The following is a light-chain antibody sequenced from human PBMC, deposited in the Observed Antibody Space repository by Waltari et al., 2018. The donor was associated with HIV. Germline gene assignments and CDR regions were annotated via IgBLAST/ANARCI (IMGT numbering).Light chain of an antibody. CDR3: SSYTSINTWV. Sequence: QSALTQPASVSGSPGQSITISCTGTSSDGGGYNSVSWYQQHPGKAPKLMIFDVSNRPSGVSNRFSGSKSGNTASLTISGLQAEDEADYYCSSYTSINTWVFGTGTKLTVL. CDR1: SSDGGGYNS. V-gene: IGLV2-14*03. CDR2: DVS. J-gene: IGLJ3*02.